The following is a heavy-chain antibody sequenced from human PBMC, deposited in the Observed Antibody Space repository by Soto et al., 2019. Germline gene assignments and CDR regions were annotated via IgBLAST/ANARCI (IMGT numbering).Heavy chain of an antibody. J-gene: IGHJ4*02. D-gene: IGHD3-10*01. CDR1: GYTFTGHY. CDR2: IGPASGDT. CDR3: GRGRSGQLVVFY. Sequence: ASVKVSCKASGYTFTGHYIHWVRQAPGQGPEWMGEIGPASGDTRYAQKFQGRVAMTRDTSITTVYMELNNLSPDDTAVYYCGRGRSGQLVVFYWGQGTPVTVSS. V-gene: IGHV1-2*02.